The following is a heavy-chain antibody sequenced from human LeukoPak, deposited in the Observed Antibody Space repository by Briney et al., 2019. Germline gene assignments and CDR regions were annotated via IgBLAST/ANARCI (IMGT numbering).Heavy chain of an antibody. CDR2: IHYSGSA. Sequence: SETLSLTCTVSGGSISSGDYYWSWIRQPPGKGLEWIGYIHYSGSAYYNPSLKSRVTIPVDTSKNQFSLKLSSVTAADTAVYYCATVVVAAKLFDYWGQGTLVTVSS. J-gene: IGHJ4*02. CDR3: ATVVVAAKLFDY. CDR1: GGSISSGDYY. D-gene: IGHD2-15*01. V-gene: IGHV4-30-4*01.